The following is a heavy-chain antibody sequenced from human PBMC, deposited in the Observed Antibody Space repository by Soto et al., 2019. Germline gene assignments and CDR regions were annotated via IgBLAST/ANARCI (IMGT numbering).Heavy chain of an antibody. CDR3: ARRPHFDYGGNSGMGMEAFDI. CDR2: IYPGDSDT. D-gene: IGHD4-17*01. Sequence: PGESLKISCKGSGYSFTSYWIGWVRQMPGKGLEWMGIIYPGDSDTRYSPSFQGQVTISADKSISTAYLQWSSLKASDTAMYYCARRPHFDYGGNSGMGMEAFDIWGQGTMVTVPS. V-gene: IGHV5-51*01. CDR1: GYSFTSYW. J-gene: IGHJ3*02.